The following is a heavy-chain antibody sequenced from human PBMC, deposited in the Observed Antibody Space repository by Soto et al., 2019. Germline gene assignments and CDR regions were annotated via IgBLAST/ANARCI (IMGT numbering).Heavy chain of an antibody. CDR2: IYHSGST. V-gene: IGHV4-30-2*01. CDR3: ARGQVVAAQH. Sequence: QLQLQESGSGLVKPSQTLSLTCAVSGGSISSGGYSWSWIRQPPGKGLEWIGYIYHSGSTYYNPSLXRXAXIXXDRSKNQFSLKLRSVTAADTAVYYCARGQVVAAQHWGQGTLVTVSS. J-gene: IGHJ4*02. D-gene: IGHD2-15*01. CDR1: GGSISSGGYS.